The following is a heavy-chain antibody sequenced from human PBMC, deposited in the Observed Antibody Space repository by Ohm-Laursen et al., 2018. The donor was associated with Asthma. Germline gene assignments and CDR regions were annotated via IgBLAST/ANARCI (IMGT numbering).Heavy chain of an antibody. CDR2: IIPIFGTA. CDR1: GGTFSSYA. CDR3: ARSDGYSSGWYQDY. J-gene: IGHJ4*02. D-gene: IGHD6-19*01. V-gene: IGHV1-69*13. Sequence: ASVKVSCKASGGTFSSYAISWVRQAPGQGLGWMGGIIPIFGTANYAQKFQGRVTITADESTSTAYMELSSLRSEDTAVYYCARSDGYSSGWYQDYWGQGTLVTVSS.